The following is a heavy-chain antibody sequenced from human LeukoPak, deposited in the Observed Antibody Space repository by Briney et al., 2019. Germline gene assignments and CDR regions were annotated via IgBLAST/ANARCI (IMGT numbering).Heavy chain of an antibody. D-gene: IGHD4-17*01. CDR1: GYTFTSYH. Sequence: GASVKVSCKASGYTFTSYHIHWVRQAPGQGLEWMGIINPSGGSTTYAQRFQGRVTMTRDTSTSTVYMELSSLRSEDTAVYYCARVTTVTTGDYWGQGTQVTVSS. J-gene: IGHJ4*02. V-gene: IGHV1-46*01. CDR2: INPSGGST. CDR3: ARVTTVTTGDY.